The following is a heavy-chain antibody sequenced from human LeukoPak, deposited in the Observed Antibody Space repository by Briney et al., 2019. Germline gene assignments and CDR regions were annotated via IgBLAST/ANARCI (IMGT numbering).Heavy chain of an antibody. Sequence: GRSLRLSCAASGFTFSSYAMHRVRQAPGKGLEWVAVISYDGSNKYYADSVKGRFTISRDNSKNTLYLQMNSLRAEDTAVYYCARGESGWAHFDYWGQGTLVTVSS. CDR1: GFTFSSYA. CDR3: ARGESGWAHFDY. J-gene: IGHJ4*02. CDR2: ISYDGSNK. V-gene: IGHV3-30-3*01. D-gene: IGHD6-19*01.